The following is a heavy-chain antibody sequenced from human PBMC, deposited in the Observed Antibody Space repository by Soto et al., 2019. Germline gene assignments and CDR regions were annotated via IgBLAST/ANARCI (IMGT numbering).Heavy chain of an antibody. Sequence: GGSLRLSCVASGFTFNNYWMSWVRQAPGKGLEWVANINQDGSEEFYVDSVKGRFTISRDNAKNSLYLQLSSLRAEDTALYYCAKVGNGYNSFFDYWGQGTLVTVSS. CDR2: INQDGSEE. CDR3: AKVGNGYNSFFDY. V-gene: IGHV3-7*01. CDR1: GFTFNNYW. J-gene: IGHJ4*02. D-gene: IGHD5-12*01.